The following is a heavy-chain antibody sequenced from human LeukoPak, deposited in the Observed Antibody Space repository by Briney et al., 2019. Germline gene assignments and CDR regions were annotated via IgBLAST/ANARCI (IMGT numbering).Heavy chain of an antibody. CDR3: TTVSYVGGY. D-gene: IGHD3-10*02. J-gene: IGHJ4*02. V-gene: IGHV3-15*01. CDR2: SKSKTDGGTT. Sequence: GGSLRLSCAASGFTFSHAWMSWVRQAPGEGLEWVGRSKSKTDGGTTDYAAPVKGRFTISRDESKNMLYLQMNSLKIEDTAVYYCTTVSYVGGYWGQGTLVTVFS. CDR1: GFTFSHAW.